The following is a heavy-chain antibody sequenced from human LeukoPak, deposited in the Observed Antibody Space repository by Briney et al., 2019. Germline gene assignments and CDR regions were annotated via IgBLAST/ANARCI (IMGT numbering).Heavy chain of an antibody. D-gene: IGHD3-22*01. CDR3: ASYDSSGYYSGLIDY. CDR2: ISGSGGST. Sequence: GGSLRLSCAASGFTFSSYAMSWVRQAPGKGLEWVSAISGSGGSTYYADSVRGRFTISRDNSKNTLYLQMNSLRAEDTAVYYCASYDSSGYYSGLIDYWGQGTLVTVSS. CDR1: GFTFSSYA. V-gene: IGHV3-23*01. J-gene: IGHJ4*02.